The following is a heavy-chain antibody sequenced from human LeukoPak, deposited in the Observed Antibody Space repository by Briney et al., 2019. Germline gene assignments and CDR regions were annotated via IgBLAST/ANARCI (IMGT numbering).Heavy chain of an antibody. CDR2: INPNSGGT. V-gene: IGHV1-2*02. D-gene: IGHD2-15*01. J-gene: IGHJ5*02. CDR1: GYTFTSYA. Sequence: ASVKVSCKASGYTFTSYAMNWVRQAPGQGLEWMGWINPNSGGTNYAQKFQGRVTMTRDTSISTAYMELSRLRSDDTAVYYCARVVVAATHFYWFDPWGQGTLVTVSS. CDR3: ARVVVAATHFYWFDP.